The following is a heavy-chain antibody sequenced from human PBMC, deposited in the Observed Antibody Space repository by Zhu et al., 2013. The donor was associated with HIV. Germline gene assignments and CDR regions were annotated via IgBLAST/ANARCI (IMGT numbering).Heavy chain of an antibody. CDR3: ARDKERGFPGSFDL. CDR2: ISTYTGTK. J-gene: IGHJ2*01. CDR1: VDTVINYG. V-gene: IGHV1-18*01. Sequence: QVQLMQSGAEVKKPGASVKVSCKASVDTVINYGVNWVRQAPGQRLEWMGWISTYTGTKNYAQKFKGRVTMTIDIYTSTFYMDLARLRFDDTAVYYCARDKERGFPGSFDLWGRGTPVSVSS. D-gene: IGHD2-15*01.